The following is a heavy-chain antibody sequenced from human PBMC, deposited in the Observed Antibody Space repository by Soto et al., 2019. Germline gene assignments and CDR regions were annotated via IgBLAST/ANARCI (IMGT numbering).Heavy chain of an antibody. CDR1: GFTFDDYA. V-gene: IGHV3-43*02. CDR3: AKDLFYSSSWYYYYGMDV. Sequence: GGSLRLSCAASGFTFDDYAMHWVRQAPGKGLEWVSLISGDGGSTYYADSVKGRFTISRDNSKNSLYLQMNSLRTEDTALYYCAKDLFYSSSWYYYYGMDVWGQGTTVTVSS. D-gene: IGHD6-6*01. CDR2: ISGDGGST. J-gene: IGHJ6*02.